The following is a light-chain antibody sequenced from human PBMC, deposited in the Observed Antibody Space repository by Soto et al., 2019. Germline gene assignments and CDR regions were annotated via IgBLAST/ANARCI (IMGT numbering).Light chain of an antibody. Sequence: QSVLTQPPSASGTPGQRITISCSGSNSNIGDNTVNWFQQLPGMAPRLLISTNNQRPSGVPDRFTASKSGTSGSLAISGLQSEDEADYYCASWDDKLNGVVFGGGTNLTVL. V-gene: IGLV1-44*01. J-gene: IGLJ2*01. CDR3: ASWDDKLNGVV. CDR1: NSNIGDNT. CDR2: TNN.